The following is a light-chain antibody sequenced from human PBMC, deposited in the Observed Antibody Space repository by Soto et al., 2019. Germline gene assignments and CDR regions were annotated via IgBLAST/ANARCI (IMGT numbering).Light chain of an antibody. CDR1: QTVSNY. Sequence: ILVTQSPATRSLSPGERVTLSCRASQTVSNYFAWYRQKPGQAPRLLIYEASTLTSGIPARFSGSGSGTDFTLTISSLQPEDFAIDYCQHYSNCSETFGQGTKVDIK. J-gene: IGKJ1*01. V-gene: IGKV3-11*01. CDR2: EAS. CDR3: QHYSNCSET.